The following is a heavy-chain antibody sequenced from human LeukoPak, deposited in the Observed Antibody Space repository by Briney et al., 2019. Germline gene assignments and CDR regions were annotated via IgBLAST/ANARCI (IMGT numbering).Heavy chain of an antibody. J-gene: IGHJ6*02. CDR2: MNPNSGST. CDR3: ARGRLGDFWSGYYYNYYYYYGMDV. CDR1: GCTFTRYD. V-gene: IGHV1-8*01. D-gene: IGHD3-3*01. Sequence: GASVKVSCKASGCTFTRYDINWVRQATGQGLEWMGWMNPNSGSTGYAQKFQGRVTMTRNTSISKAYMELSSLRSEDTAVYYCARGRLGDFWSGYYYNYYYYYGMDVWGQGTTVTVSS.